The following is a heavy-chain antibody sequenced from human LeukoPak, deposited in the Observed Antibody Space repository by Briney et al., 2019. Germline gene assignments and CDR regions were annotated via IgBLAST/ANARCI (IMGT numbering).Heavy chain of an antibody. D-gene: IGHD3-9*01. CDR1: GGPISSYY. J-gene: IGHJ4*02. CDR3: ARLTYDILTGYPPPFDY. CDR2: IYYSGST. V-gene: IGHV4-59*08. Sequence: SETLSLACTVSGGPISSYYWSWIRQPPGKGLEWIGYIYYSGSTNYNPSLKSRVTISVDTSKNQFSLKLSSVTAADTAVYYCARLTYDILTGYPPPFDYWGQGTLVTVSS.